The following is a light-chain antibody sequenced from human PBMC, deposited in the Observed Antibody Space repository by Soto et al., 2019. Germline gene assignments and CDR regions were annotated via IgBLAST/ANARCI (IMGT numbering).Light chain of an antibody. CDR1: SGHSNYA. CDR2: LNSDGSH. CDR3: QTWGTGIQV. V-gene: IGLV4-69*01. Sequence: QPVLTQSPSASASLGASVKLTCTLSSGHSNYAIAWHQLQPEKGPRYLMKLNSDGSHIKGDGIPDRFSGSSSGAERYLTISSLQSEDEADYYCQTWGTGIQVFCGGTKLTVL. J-gene: IGLJ2*01.